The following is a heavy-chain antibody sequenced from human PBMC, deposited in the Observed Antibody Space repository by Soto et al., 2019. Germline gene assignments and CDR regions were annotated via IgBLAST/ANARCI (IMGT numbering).Heavy chain of an antibody. CDR3: VRDAQFPRDDSWSADSGAYLGMDV. J-gene: IGHJ6*02. D-gene: IGHD3-3*01. V-gene: IGHV1-18*01. CDR1: GYNFISYS. CDR2: ITAYNGNA. Sequence: QVQLVQSGAEVKKPGASVKVSCKASGYNFISYSISWLRQAPGQGREWMGRITAYNGNANYAQKFQGRVTMTTDTSKNTAYMELRSLRSDDTAVFYCVRDAQFPRDDSWSADSGAYLGMDVGGQGTTVTVT.